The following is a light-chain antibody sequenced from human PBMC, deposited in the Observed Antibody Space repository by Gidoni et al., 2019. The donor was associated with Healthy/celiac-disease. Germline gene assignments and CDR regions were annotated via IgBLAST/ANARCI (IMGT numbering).Light chain of an antibody. CDR2: WAS. CDR1: QSVLSSSNNKNY. V-gene: IGKV4-1*01. Sequence: DIVMTQSPDSLAVSLGERATINCKSSQSVLSSSNNKNYLACYQPNPGQPPKLLISWASTRESGVPDRFSGSGSGTDFTLTISSLQAEDVAVYYCQHYYSTPWTFGQVTKVEIK. J-gene: IGKJ1*01. CDR3: QHYYSTPWT.